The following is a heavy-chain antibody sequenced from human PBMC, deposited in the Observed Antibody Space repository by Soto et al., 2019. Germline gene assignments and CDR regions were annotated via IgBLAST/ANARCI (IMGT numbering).Heavy chain of an antibody. J-gene: IGHJ4*02. Sequence: GGSLRLSCAASGFTFDDYAMHWVRQAPGKGLEWVSLISWDGGSTYYADSVKGRFTISRDNSKNSLYLQMNSLRAEDTALYYCAKDDPSTGSYFDYWGQGTLVTVSS. CDR3: AKDDPSTGSYFDY. CDR2: ISWDGGST. CDR1: GFTFDDYA. V-gene: IGHV3-43D*03. D-gene: IGHD1-1*01.